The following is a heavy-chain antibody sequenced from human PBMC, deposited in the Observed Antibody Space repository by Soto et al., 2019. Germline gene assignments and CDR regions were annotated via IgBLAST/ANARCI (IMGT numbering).Heavy chain of an antibody. CDR1: GFRFSTYV. Sequence: EVHLLESGGGLVQPGGSLRLSCAASGFRFSTYVMAWVRQTPGKGLEWVSAISGSGGGTYYADSVMGRFSISRDNSNNTLYLQMNGLRAEDTAVYFFAKDKDIWSGRRGDFDSWGQGTRVTVSS. V-gene: IGHV3-23*01. CDR3: AKDKDIWSGRRGDFDS. J-gene: IGHJ4*02. CDR2: ISGSGGGT. D-gene: IGHD3-3*01.